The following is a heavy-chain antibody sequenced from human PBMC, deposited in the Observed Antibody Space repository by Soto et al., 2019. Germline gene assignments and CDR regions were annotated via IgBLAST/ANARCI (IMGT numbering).Heavy chain of an antibody. CDR3: ARVPAGAFDI. Sequence: GSLRLSCAASGFTFSGSSMHWVRQASGKGLEWVGRIRSKANSYATTYAASVKGRFTISRDDSKNTAYLQMNSLKTEDTAVFFCARVPAGAFDIRGQGTTVPVSS. J-gene: IGHJ3*02. CDR2: IRSKANSYAT. V-gene: IGHV3-73*01. CDR1: GFTFSGSS.